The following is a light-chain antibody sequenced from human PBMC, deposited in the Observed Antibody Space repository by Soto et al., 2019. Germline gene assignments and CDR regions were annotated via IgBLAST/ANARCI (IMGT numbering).Light chain of an antibody. CDR1: QSVSSN. CDR2: GAS. J-gene: IGKJ5*01. Sequence: EIVMTQSPATLSVSPGARGTLSCRASQSVSSNLAWYQQKPGQAPRLLIYGASTRATDIPARFSGSGSGTEFTLTISSLQSEDFAVYYCQESMAGFGQGTRLENK. CDR3: QESMAG. V-gene: IGKV3-15*01.